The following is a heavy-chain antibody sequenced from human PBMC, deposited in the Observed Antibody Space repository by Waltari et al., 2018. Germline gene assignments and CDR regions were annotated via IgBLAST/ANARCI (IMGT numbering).Heavy chain of an antibody. Sequence: QVQLVQSGAEVKKPGSSVKVSCKASGGTFSSYAISWVRQAPGKGLEWMGRIIPIFGTANYAQKFQGRVTITADESTSTAYMELSSLRSEDTAVYYCARDTSSTVTSFVYYGMDVWGQGTTVTVSS. CDR1: GGTFSSYA. CDR3: ARDTSSTVTSFVYYGMDV. V-gene: IGHV1-69*15. CDR2: IIPIFGTA. D-gene: IGHD4-17*01. J-gene: IGHJ6*02.